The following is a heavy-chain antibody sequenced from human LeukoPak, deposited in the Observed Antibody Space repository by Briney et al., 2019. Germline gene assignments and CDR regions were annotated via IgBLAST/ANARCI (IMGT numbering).Heavy chain of an antibody. Sequence: GGSLRLSCAASAFTFSSYAMHWVRQAPGKGLEYVSAISSNGGSTYYANSVKGRFTISRDNSKNTLYLQMGSLRAEDMAVYYCASRTTGSFFDYWGQGTLVTVSS. CDR2: ISSNGGST. V-gene: IGHV3-64*01. CDR1: AFTFSSYA. D-gene: IGHD4-17*01. J-gene: IGHJ4*02. CDR3: ASRTTGSFFDY.